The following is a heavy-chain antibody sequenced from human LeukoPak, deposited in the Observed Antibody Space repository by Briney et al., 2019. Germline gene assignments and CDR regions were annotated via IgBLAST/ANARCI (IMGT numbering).Heavy chain of an antibody. CDR2: IYSGTT. CDR3: ARRAGAYSHPYDY. J-gene: IGHJ4*02. Sequence: GGSLKLSCTVSGFTVSSNSMSWVRQAPGKGLEWVSFIYSGTTHYSDSVKGRFTISRDNSKNTLYLQMNSLRAEDTAVYYCARRAGAYSHPYDYWGQGTLVTVSS. V-gene: IGHV3-53*01. CDR1: GFTVSSNS. D-gene: IGHD4/OR15-4a*01.